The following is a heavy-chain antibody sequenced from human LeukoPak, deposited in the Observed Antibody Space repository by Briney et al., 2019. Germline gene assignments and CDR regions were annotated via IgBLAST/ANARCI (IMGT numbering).Heavy chain of an antibody. CDR2: ISSRSSYI. CDR1: GFTFSPYN. CDR3: ARGRNGNSAVRLRPNWFDP. V-gene: IGHV3-21*01. Sequence: RPGGSLRLSCAASGFTFSPYNMNWVRQAPGKGLEWVSAISSRSSYIYYADSVKGRFTISRDNAKNSLYPQMNSLRAEDTAVYYCARGRNGNSAVRLRPNWFDPWGQGTLVTVSS. J-gene: IGHJ5*02. D-gene: IGHD4-23*01.